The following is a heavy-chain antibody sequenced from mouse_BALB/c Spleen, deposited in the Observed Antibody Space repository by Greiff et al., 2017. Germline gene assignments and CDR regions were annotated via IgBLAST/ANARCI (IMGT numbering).Heavy chain of an antibody. CDR2: ISSGGGNT. D-gene: IGHD1-1*02. CDR3: ARSLYGFDY. J-gene: IGHJ2*01. V-gene: IGHV5-9*03. CDR1: GFTFSSYT. Sequence: DVMLVESGGGLVKPGGSLKLSCAASGFTFSSYTMSWVRQTPEKRLEWVATISSGGGNTYYPDSVKGRFTISRDNAKNNLYLQMSSLRSEDTALYYCARSLYGFDYWGQGTTLTVSS.